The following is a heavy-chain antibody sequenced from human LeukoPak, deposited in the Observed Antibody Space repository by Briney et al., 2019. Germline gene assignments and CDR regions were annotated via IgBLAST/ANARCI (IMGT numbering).Heavy chain of an antibody. Sequence: SGTLSLTCAVSGGSISSSNWWRWGRQPPGKGLEWFGEIYHSGSTNYNPSLKSRVTISVDKSKNPFSLQLSSVTAADTAVYFCARGRETYYYYYAIDVWGQGTTVTVSS. CDR1: GGSISSSNW. CDR2: IYHSGST. J-gene: IGHJ6*02. D-gene: IGHD3-10*01. CDR3: ARGRETYYYYYAIDV. V-gene: IGHV4-4*02.